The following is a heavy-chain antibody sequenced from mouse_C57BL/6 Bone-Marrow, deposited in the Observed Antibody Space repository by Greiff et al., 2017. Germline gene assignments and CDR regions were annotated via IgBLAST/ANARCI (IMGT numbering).Heavy chain of an antibody. CDR3: ARVGYYGSSLYYYAMDY. CDR2: IDPSDSYT. CDR1: GYTFTSYW. J-gene: IGHJ4*01. D-gene: IGHD1-1*01. V-gene: IGHV1-50*01. Sequence: QVQLQQSGAELVKPGASVKLSCKASGYTFTSYWMQWVKQRPGQGLEWIGEIDPSDSYTNYNQKFKGKATLTVDTSSSTAYMQLSSLTSEDSAVYYGARVGYYGSSLYYYAMDYWGQGTSVTVSS.